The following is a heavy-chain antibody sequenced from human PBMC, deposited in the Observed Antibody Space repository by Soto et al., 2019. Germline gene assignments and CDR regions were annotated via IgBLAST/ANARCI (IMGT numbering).Heavy chain of an antibody. D-gene: IGHD4-17*01. J-gene: IGHJ1*01. Sequence: GESLKNSCKGSGYSFTSYWIGWVRQIPGKGLEWMGIIYPGDSDTRYSPSFQGQVTISADKSISTAYLQWGSLKASDTAMYYCARFPAANRWPGDYYFQHWGQGTGVTVSS. CDR1: GYSFTSYW. CDR3: ARFPAANRWPGDYYFQH. V-gene: IGHV5-51*01. CDR2: IYPGDSDT.